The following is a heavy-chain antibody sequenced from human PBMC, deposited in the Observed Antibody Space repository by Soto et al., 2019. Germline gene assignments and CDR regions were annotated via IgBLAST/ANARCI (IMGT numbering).Heavy chain of an antibody. CDR1: GFTFSSYG. V-gene: IGHV3-30*18. Sequence: PGGSLRLSCAASGFTFSSYGMHWVRQAPGKGLEWVAVISYDGSNKYYADSVKGRFTISRDNSKNTLYLQMISLRAEDTAVYYCAKDDSSGWPRYYYGMDVWGQGTTVTVSS. CDR3: AKDDSSGWPRYYYGMDV. J-gene: IGHJ6*02. D-gene: IGHD6-19*01. CDR2: ISYDGSNK.